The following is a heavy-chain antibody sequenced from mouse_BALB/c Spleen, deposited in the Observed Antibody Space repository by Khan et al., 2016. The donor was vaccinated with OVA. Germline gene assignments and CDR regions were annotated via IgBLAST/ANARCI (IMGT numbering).Heavy chain of an antibody. Sequence: VESGPELKKPGETVKISCKASGYTFTNNGMNWVKQAPGKGLKWMGWINTYTGKPTYADDFKGRFAFSLETSASTAYLQINNLKNEDTGTYFCARVGYNEAMDYWGKGTSVTVSA. V-gene: IGHV9-3-1*01. D-gene: IGHD2-14*01. CDR3: ARVGYNEAMDY. CDR1: GYTFTNNG. CDR2: INTYTGKP. J-gene: IGHJ4*01.